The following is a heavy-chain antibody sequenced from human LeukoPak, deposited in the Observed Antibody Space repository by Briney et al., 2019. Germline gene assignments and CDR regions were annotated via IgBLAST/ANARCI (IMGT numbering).Heavy chain of an antibody. CDR1: GGSISSSNYY. Sequence: TSETLSLTCTVSGGSISSSNYYWGWIRQPPGKGLEWIGSTYYSGSTYYNPSLKSRVTISIDTSKNQFSLKLSSVTAADTAVYYCARLGAVAGKIFDYWGQGTLVTVSS. CDR2: TYYSGST. D-gene: IGHD6-19*01. CDR3: ARLGAVAGKIFDY. V-gene: IGHV4-39*01. J-gene: IGHJ4*02.